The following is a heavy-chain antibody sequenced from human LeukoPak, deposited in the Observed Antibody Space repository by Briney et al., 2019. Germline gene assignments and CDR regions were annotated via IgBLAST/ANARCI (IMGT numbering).Heavy chain of an antibody. J-gene: IGHJ5*02. CDR3: ARLYFQTTNNWPRVGWFDP. Sequence: SETLSLTCTVSGGSIRSSSYYWGWIRQPPGKGLEWIGAIYYSGNTYYPTSLKSRVTMSVDTSKNQFSLKLSSVTAAETAVYYCARLYFQTTNNWPRVGWFDPWGQGTLVIVSS. CDR2: IYYSGNT. CDR1: GGSIRSSSYY. D-gene: IGHD1-1*01. V-gene: IGHV4-39*01.